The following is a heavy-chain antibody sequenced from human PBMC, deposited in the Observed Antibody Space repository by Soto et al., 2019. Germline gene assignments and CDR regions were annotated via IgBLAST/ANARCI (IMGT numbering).Heavy chain of an antibody. J-gene: IGHJ4*02. CDR1: GFTFSSYG. CDR3: ARDLKEERGYCSGGSCYFDY. Sequence: GGSLRLSCAASGFTFSSYGMHWVRQAPGKGLEWVAVIWYDGSNKYYADSVKGRFTISRDNSKNTLYLQMNSLRAEDTAVYYCARDLKEERGYCSGGSCYFDYWGQGTLVTVSS. D-gene: IGHD2-15*01. V-gene: IGHV3-33*01. CDR2: IWYDGSNK.